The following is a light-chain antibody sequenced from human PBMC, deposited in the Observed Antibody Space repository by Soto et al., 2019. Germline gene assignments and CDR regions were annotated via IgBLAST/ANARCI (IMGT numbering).Light chain of an antibody. CDR2: GNS. CDR3: QSYAISLSGHVV. V-gene: IGLV1-40*01. CDR1: SSNIGAGYD. Sequence: QSVLTQPPSVSGAPGQRVTISCTGSSSNIGAGYDVHWYQQLPGTAPKLLIYGNSNRPSGVPDRFSGSKSGTSASLAISGLKAEDEADYYGQSYAISLSGHVVFPGGTKLTVL. J-gene: IGLJ2*01.